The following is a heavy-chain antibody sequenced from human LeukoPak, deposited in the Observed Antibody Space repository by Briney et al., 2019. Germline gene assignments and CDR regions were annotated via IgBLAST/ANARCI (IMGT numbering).Heavy chain of an antibody. CDR3: ARAHGGWLFHHGSFIRGYFDY. CDR1: GGSISSSSYY. Sequence: PSETLSLTCTVSGGSISSSSYYWGWIRQPPGKGLEWIGSIYYSGSTYYNPSLKSRVTISVDTSKNQFSLKLSSVTAADTAVYYCARAHGGWLFHHGSFIRGYFDYWGQGTLVTVSS. CDR2: IYYSGST. V-gene: IGHV4-39*07. J-gene: IGHJ4*02. D-gene: IGHD3-22*01.